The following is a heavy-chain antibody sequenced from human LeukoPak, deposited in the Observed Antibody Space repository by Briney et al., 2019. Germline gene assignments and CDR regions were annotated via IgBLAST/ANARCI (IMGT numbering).Heavy chain of an antibody. CDR1: GFTFSSYW. J-gene: IGHJ4*02. CDR3: ARGGSGSYRTRYFDY. CDR2: INSDGSST. Sequence: PGGSLRLSCAASGFTFSSYWMHWVRQAPGKGLVWVSRINSDGSSTSYADSVKGRFTISRDNAKNTLYLQMNSLRAEDTAVYYCARGGSGSYRTRYFDYWGQGTLVTVSS. V-gene: IGHV3-74*01. D-gene: IGHD3-10*01.